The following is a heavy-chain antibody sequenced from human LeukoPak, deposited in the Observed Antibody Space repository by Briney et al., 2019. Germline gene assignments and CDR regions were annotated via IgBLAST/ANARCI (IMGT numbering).Heavy chain of an antibody. CDR2: IYYSGST. CDR1: GGSISSGDYY. Sequence: SQTLSLTCTVSGGSISSGDYYWSWIRQPPGTGLEWIGYIYYSGSTYYNPSLKSRVTISVDTSKNQFSLKLSSVTAADTAVYYCARGSGEPLDAFDIWGQGTMVTVSS. J-gene: IGHJ3*02. D-gene: IGHD1-14*01. V-gene: IGHV4-30-4*01. CDR3: ARGSGEPLDAFDI.